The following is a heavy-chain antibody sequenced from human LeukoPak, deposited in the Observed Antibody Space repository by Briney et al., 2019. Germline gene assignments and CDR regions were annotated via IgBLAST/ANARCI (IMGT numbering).Heavy chain of an antibody. J-gene: IGHJ4*02. CDR2: ISGSGGST. D-gene: IGHD6-13*01. V-gene: IGHV3-23*01. CDR3: AKDRAYSSSGYAGDY. Sequence: PGGSLRLSCAASGFTFSSYAMSWVRQAPGKGLEWVSAISGSGGSTYYADSVKGRFTISRDNSKNTLYLQMNSLRAEDTAVYYCAKDRAYSSSGYAGDYGAQGTLVTVSS. CDR1: GFTFSSYA.